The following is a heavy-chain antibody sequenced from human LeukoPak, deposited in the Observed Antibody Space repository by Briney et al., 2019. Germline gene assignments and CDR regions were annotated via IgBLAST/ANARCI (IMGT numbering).Heavy chain of an antibody. CDR3: AKVGATRHYYYGMDV. V-gene: IGHV3-9*01. D-gene: IGHD1-26*01. CDR2: ISWNSGSI. J-gene: IGHJ6*02. Sequence: GGSLRLSCAASGFTFDDYAMHWVRQAPGKGLEWVSGISWNSGSIGYADSVKGRFTISRDNAKNSLYLQMNSLRAEDTALYYCAKVGATRHYYYGMDVWGQGTTVTVPS. CDR1: GFTFDDYA.